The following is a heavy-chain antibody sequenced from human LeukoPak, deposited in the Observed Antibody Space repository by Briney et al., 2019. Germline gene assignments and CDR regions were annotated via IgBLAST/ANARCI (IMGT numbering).Heavy chain of an antibody. Sequence: GSLRLSCAASGFTFSSYSMNWVRQPPGKGLEWIGEINHSGSTNYNPSLKSRVTISVDTSKNQFSLKLSSVTAADTAVYYCASLNWNDYWGQGTLVTVSS. CDR2: INHSGST. CDR1: GFTFSSYS. V-gene: IGHV4-34*01. D-gene: IGHD1-1*01. CDR3: ASLNWNDY. J-gene: IGHJ4*02.